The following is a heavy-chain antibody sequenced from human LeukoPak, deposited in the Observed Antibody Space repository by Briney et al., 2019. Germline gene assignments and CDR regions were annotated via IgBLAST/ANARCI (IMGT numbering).Heavy chain of an antibody. V-gene: IGHV4-38-2*02. D-gene: IGHD3-16*01. CDR1: GYSISSGYY. J-gene: IGHJ5*02. CDR3: ARAGGERPGRKNSNWFDP. Sequence: PSETLSLTCTVSGYSISSGYYWGWIRQPPGKGLEWIGSIYHSGSTYYNPSLKSRVTISVDTSKNQFSLKLSSVTAADTAVYYCARAGGERPGRKNSNWFDPWGQGTLVTVSS. CDR2: IYHSGST.